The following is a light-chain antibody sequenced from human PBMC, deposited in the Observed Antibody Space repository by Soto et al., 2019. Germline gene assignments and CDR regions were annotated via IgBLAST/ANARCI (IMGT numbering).Light chain of an antibody. Sequence: DIQMTQSPSTLSASVGDRVTITCRASQTVNSWLAWYQQKPGKAPRLLIYRASNLENGDPSRFSGSVSGTEFTLTISSLQPDDFATYYCQQYDSIPYTFGQGTKLE. V-gene: IGKV1-5*03. CDR3: QQYDSIPYT. J-gene: IGKJ2*01. CDR2: RAS. CDR1: QTVNSW.